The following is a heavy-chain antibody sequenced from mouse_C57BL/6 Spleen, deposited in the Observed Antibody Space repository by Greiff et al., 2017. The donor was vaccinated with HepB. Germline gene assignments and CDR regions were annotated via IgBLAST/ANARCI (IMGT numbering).Heavy chain of an antibody. V-gene: IGHV5-9*01. J-gene: IGHJ2*01. CDR3: ARPGLWYPFDY. Sequence: EVQVVESGGGLVKPGGSLKLSCAASGFTFSSYTMSWVRQTPEKRLEWVATISGGGGNTYYPDSVKGRFTISRDNAKNTLYLQMSSLRSEDTALYYCARPGLWYPFDYWGQGTTLTVSS. D-gene: IGHD2-1*01. CDR2: ISGGGGNT. CDR1: GFTFSSYT.